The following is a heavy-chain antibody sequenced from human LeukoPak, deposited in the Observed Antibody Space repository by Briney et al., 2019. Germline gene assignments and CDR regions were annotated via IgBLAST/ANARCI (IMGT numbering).Heavy chain of an antibody. D-gene: IGHD6-6*01. CDR3: ARHRPRNWFDP. CDR1: GYSFSTYW. Sequence: GESLKISCKGSGYSFSTYWIAWVRQMPGKGLEWMGIIYPGDSDTRYSPSFQGQVTISADKSISTAYLQWSSLKASDTAMYYCARHRPRNWFDPWGQGTLVTVSS. CDR2: IYPGDSDT. V-gene: IGHV5-51*01. J-gene: IGHJ5*02.